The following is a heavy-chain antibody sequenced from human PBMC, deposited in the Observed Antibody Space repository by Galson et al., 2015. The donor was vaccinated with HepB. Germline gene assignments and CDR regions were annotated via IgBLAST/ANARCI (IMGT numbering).Heavy chain of an antibody. D-gene: IGHD6-19*01. CDR2: ISYDGSNK. CDR1: GFTFSSYA. CDR3: AREAIAVAGTNY. J-gene: IGHJ4*02. Sequence: SLRLSCAASGFTFSSYAMHWVRQAPGKGLEWVAVISYDGSNKYYADSVKGRFTISRDNSKNTLYLQMNSLRAEDTAVYYCAREAIAVAGTNYWGQGTPVTVSS. V-gene: IGHV3-30*04.